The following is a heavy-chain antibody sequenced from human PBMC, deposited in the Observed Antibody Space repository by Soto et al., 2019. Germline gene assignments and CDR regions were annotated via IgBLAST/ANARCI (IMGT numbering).Heavy chain of an antibody. Sequence: SVKVSCKASGDTFTSYAINWVRQAPGQGLEWMGGVIPIFGTPKYGQNFHGRVTIIADTSTSTTYMELSSVTAADTAVYYCARDNILGILYGGMDVWGQGTTVTVSS. CDR1: GDTFTSYA. V-gene: IGHV1-69*06. CDR2: VIPIFGTP. CDR3: ARDNILGILYGGMDV. J-gene: IGHJ6*02. D-gene: IGHD3-3*01.